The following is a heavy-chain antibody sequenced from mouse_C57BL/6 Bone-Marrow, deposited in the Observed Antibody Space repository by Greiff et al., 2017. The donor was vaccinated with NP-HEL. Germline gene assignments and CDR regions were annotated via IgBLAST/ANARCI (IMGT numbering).Heavy chain of an antibody. J-gene: IGHJ3*01. Sequence: EVMLVESGGGLVKPEGSLKLSCAASGFTFSDYGMHWVRQAPEKGLEWVAYISSGSSTIYYADTVKGRFTISRDNAKNTLFLQMTSLRSEDTAMYYCARPGYYGSSYSWFAYWGQGTLVTVSA. V-gene: IGHV5-17*01. CDR1: GFTFSDYG. D-gene: IGHD1-1*01. CDR2: ISSGSSTI. CDR3: ARPGYYGSSYSWFAY.